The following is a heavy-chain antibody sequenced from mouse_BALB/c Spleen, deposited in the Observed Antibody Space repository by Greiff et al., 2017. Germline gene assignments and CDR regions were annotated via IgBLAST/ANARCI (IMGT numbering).Heavy chain of an antibody. CDR3: ARDRDGNYNFDV. Sequence: VQLVESGPGLVAPSQSLSITCTVSGFSLTSYGVHWVRQPPGKGLEWLGVIWAGGSTNYNSALMSRLSISKDNSKSQVFLKMNSLQTDDTAMYYCARDRDGNYNFDVWGAGTTVTVSS. V-gene: IGHV2-9*02. CDR2: IWAGGST. CDR1: GFSLTSYG. D-gene: IGHD2-1*01. J-gene: IGHJ1*01.